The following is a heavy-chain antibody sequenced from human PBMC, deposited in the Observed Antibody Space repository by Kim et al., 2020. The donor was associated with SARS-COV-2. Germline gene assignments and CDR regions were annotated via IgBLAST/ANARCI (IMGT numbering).Heavy chain of an antibody. CDR2: IIPIFGTA. CDR1: GGTFSSYA. V-gene: IGHV1-69*13. J-gene: IGHJ6*02. CDR3: ARFQGDTAMVVSSAGMDV. D-gene: IGHD5-18*01. Sequence: SVKVSCKASGGTFSSYAISWVRQAPGQGLEWMGGIIPIFGTANYAQKFQGRVTITADESTSTAYMELSSLRSEDTAVYYCARFQGDTAMVVSSAGMDVWGQGTTVTVSS.